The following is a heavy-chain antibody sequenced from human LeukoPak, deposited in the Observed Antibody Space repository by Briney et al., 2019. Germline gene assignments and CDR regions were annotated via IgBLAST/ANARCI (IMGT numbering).Heavy chain of an antibody. Sequence: PGGSLRLSCAASGFTFSSYDMHWVRQATGKGLEWVSAIGTAGDTYYPGSVKGRFTTSRENAKNSLYLQMNSLRAGDTAVYYCARGGTHDAFDIWGQGTMVTVSS. CDR3: ARGGTHDAFDI. CDR1: GFTFSSYD. V-gene: IGHV3-13*01. J-gene: IGHJ3*02. CDR2: IGTAGDT.